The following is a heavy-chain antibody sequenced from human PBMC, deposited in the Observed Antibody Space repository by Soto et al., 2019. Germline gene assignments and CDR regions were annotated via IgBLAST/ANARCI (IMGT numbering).Heavy chain of an antibody. V-gene: IGHV3-30-3*01. CDR1: GFTFSSYA. J-gene: IGHJ4*02. Sequence: QVQPVESGGGVVQPGRSLRLSCAASGFTFSSYAIHWVRQAPGKGLEWVAVISYDASNKYYADSVKGRFSISRDNSKNTLYLQMNSLRDADTAVYYCARGNSSSSAAFDYWGQGTLVTVSS. CDR2: ISYDASNK. D-gene: IGHD6-13*01. CDR3: ARGNSSSSAAFDY.